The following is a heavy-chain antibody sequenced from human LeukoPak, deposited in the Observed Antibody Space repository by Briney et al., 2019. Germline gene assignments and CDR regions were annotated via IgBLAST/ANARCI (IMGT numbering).Heavy chain of an antibody. V-gene: IGHV3-48*03. D-gene: IGHD6-19*01. J-gene: IGHJ4*02. CDR1: GFTFSSYE. CDR3: ARVQRGIAVALDY. CDR2: ISTTGSSI. Sequence: GGSLRLSCAASGFTFSSYEMNWVRQAPGTGLEWVSYISTTGSSIYYADSVKGRFTISRDNVKNLLYLQMNSLRAEDTAVYYCARVQRGIAVALDYWGQGTLATVSS.